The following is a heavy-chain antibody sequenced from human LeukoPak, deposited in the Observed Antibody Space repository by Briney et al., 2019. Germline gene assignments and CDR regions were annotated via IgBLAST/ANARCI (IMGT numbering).Heavy chain of an antibody. Sequence: GGSLRLSCAASGFTVSSNYMIWVRQAPGKGLEWVSVLYSGGTTYYADSVKGRFTISRDNSKNTLYLQMNSLRAEDTAVYYCARARNYYDSSNYYPPDAFDIWGQGTMVTVPS. J-gene: IGHJ3*02. CDR2: LYSGGTT. CDR1: GFTVSSNY. CDR3: ARARNYYDSSNYYPPDAFDI. D-gene: IGHD3-22*01. V-gene: IGHV3-66*01.